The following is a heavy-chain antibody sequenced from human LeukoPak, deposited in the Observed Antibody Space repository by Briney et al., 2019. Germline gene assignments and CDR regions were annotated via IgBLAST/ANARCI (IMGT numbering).Heavy chain of an antibody. J-gene: IGHJ4*02. CDR3: AKGLYYFDY. CDR1: GFTFSSYG. CDR2: IWYDGSNK. Sequence: GGSLRLSCAASGFTFSSYGMHWVRQAPGKGLEWVAVIWYDGSNKYYADSVKGRFTISRDSSKNTLYLQMNSLRAEDTAVYYCAKGLYYFDYWGQGTLVTVSS. V-gene: IGHV3-33*06.